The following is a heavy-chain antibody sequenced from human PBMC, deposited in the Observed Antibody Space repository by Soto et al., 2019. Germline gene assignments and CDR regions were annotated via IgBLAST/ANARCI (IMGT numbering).Heavy chain of an antibody. Sequence: QGQLVQSGNEVKKPGASVKVSCKASGYTFSMYGITWVRQAPGQGLEWMGWSSAYNGKTQYAQKLQGRVAMTTDTATTPASLELRSLRSDDTAMYYCAGLHRYGDNPPDLWGQGTLVTVSS. CDR3: AGLHRYGDNPPDL. J-gene: IGHJ4*02. V-gene: IGHV1-18*01. CDR1: GYTFSMYG. D-gene: IGHD3-10*01. CDR2: SSAYNGKT.